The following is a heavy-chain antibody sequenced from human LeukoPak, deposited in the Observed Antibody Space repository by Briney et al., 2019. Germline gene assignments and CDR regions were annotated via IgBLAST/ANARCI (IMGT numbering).Heavy chain of an antibody. V-gene: IGHV4-59*01. J-gene: IGHJ4*02. Sequence: SETLSLTCTVSGASISSYYWSWIRQPPGKGLEWIGYIYYSGSTNYNPSLKSRVTISVDTSKNQFSLKLSSVTAADTAVYYCARSSVAPRHPDYWGQGTLVTVSS. D-gene: IGHD5-12*01. CDR1: GASISSYY. CDR2: IYYSGST. CDR3: ARSSVAPRHPDY.